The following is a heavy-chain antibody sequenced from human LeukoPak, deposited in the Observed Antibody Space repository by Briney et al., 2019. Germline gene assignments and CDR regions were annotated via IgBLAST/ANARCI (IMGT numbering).Heavy chain of an antibody. V-gene: IGHV4-39*01. CDR2: IYYSGIA. CDR3: ARQRGYHYDSTTNRFSDL. CDR1: GGSISSSSYY. Sequence: PSETLSLTCTVSGGSISSSSYYWGWIRQPPGKGLEWIGSIYYSGIAYYNPSLKSRVTISVDTSKNQFSLKLSSVTAADTAVYFCARQRGYHYDSTTNRFSDLWGQGARVTVSS. J-gene: IGHJ5*02. D-gene: IGHD3-22*01.